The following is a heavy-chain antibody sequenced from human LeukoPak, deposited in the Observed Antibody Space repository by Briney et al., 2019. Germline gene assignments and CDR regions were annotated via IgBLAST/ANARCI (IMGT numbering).Heavy chain of an antibody. V-gene: IGHV1-2*02. CDR3: ARASSGWPIDY. D-gene: IGHD6-19*01. J-gene: IGHJ4*02. CDR2: INPNSGGT. CDR1: GYTFTGYY. Sequence: ASVKMSCKASGYTFTGYYMHWVRQAPGQGLEWMGWINPNSGGTNYAQKFQGRVTMTRDTSISTAYMELSRLRSDDTAVYYCARASSGWPIDYWGQRTLVSASS.